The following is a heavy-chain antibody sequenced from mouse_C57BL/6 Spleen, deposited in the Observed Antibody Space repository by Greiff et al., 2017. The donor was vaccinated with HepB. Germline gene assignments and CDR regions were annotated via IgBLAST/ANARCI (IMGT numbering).Heavy chain of an antibody. Sequence: QVQLQQPGAELVRPGSSVKLSCKASGYTFTSYWMDWVKQRPGQGLEWIGNIYPSDSETHYNQKFKDKATLTVDKSSSTASMQLSSLTSEDSAVYYCASLYYGSSSPYFDYWGQGTTLTVSS. CDR3: ASLYYGSSSPYFDY. V-gene: IGHV1-61*01. CDR1: GYTFTSYW. CDR2: IYPSDSET. D-gene: IGHD1-1*01. J-gene: IGHJ2*01.